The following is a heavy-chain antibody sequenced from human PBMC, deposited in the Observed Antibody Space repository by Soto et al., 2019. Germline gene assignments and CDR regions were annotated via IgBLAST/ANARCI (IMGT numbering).Heavy chain of an antibody. J-gene: IGHJ3*02. CDR1: GFTFSTYA. Sequence: EVQILESGGGLVQPGGSLRLSCAASGFTFSTYAMSWVRQAPGKGLEWVSTISGSGGSTYYADSVKGRFTISRDNSKNTQSMQMNSLRAEDTAVYYCAKLASYYPHDAFGIWGQGTMVTVSS. CDR2: ISGSGGST. D-gene: IGHD1-26*01. V-gene: IGHV3-23*01. CDR3: AKLASYYPHDAFGI.